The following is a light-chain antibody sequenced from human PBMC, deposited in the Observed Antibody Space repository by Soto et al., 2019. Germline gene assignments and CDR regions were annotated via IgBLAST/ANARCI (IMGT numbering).Light chain of an antibody. V-gene: IGKV3-15*01. CDR3: QQYNNWPRT. CDR1: QSVSSN. CDR2: GAS. Sequence: EIVMTQSPATLSVSPGERATLSCRASQSVSSNLAWYQQKPGQAPRLLIYGASTRATGIPARFSGSGSGTEFTLTIRSLQSEDFAVYYCQQYNNWPRTFGQGTNLEIK. J-gene: IGKJ2*01.